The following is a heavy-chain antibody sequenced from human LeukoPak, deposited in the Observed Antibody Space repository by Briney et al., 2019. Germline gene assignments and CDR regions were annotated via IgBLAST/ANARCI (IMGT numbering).Heavy chain of an antibody. CDR1: GVSISSGGYD. D-gene: IGHD3-22*01. V-gene: IGHV4-31*03. CDR3: ARDYYQLGAFDI. J-gene: IGHJ3*02. CDR2: IYYSGST. Sequence: SETLSLTCTVSGVSISSGGYDGRGIRQHPGKGLEWIGYIYYSGSTYYNPSLKSRVTISVDTSKNQFSLKLSSVTAADTAVYYCARDYYQLGAFDIWGQGTMVTVSS.